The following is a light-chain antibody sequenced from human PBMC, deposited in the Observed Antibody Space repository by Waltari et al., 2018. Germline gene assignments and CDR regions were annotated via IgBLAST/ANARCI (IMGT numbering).Light chain of an antibody. CDR3: QQYYSTPYT. V-gene: IGKV4-1*01. CDR1: QSVLYSSNNNNY. CDR2: WAS. J-gene: IGKJ2*01. Sequence: DIVMTQSPDSLAVSLGERATINCKSSQSVLYSSNNNNYLAWDQQKPGQSPKLLVYWASTRESGVPDRFSGSGSGADFTLTISTLQAEDVAVYYCQQYYSTPYTFGQGTRLEIK.